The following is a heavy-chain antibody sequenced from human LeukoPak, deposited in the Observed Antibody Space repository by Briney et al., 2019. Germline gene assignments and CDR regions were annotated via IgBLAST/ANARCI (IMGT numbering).Heavy chain of an antibody. J-gene: IGHJ4*02. V-gene: IGHV3-23*05. D-gene: IGHD2-15*01. CDR1: GFTFSSYA. CDR3: AKRVIITAARYFDY. CDR2: INTSGNT. Sequence: GGSLRLSCAASGFTFSSYAMSWVRQAPGKGLEWVSSINTSGNTYYADSVKGRFTISRDNSKNTLYLQMNNLRAEDTAIYYCAKRVIITAARYFDYWGQGTPVTVSS.